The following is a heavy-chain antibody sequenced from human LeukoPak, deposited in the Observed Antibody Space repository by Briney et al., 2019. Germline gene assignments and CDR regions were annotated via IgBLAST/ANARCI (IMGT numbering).Heavy chain of an antibody. J-gene: IGHJ5*02. Sequence: SETLSPTCTVSGGSISSGGYYWSWIRQHPGKGLEWIGYIYYSGSTYYNPSLKSRVTIPVDTSKNQFSLKLSSVTAADTAVYYCAREITMVSRGERWFDPWGQGTLVTVSS. D-gene: IGHD3-10*01. CDR3: AREITMVSRGERWFDP. V-gene: IGHV4-31*03. CDR2: IYYSGST. CDR1: GGSISSGGYY.